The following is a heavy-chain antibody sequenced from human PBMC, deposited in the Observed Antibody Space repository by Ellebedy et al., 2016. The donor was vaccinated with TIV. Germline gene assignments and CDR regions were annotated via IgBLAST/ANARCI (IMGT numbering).Heavy chain of an antibody. CDR3: ARGRRYDSSGYYYNY. J-gene: IGHJ4*02. CDR1: GFTFSSYW. V-gene: IGHV3-23*01. D-gene: IGHD3-22*01. CDR2: LSASGGST. Sequence: GESLKISCAASGFTFSSYWMHWVRQAPGKGLGWVSSLSASGGSTYYADSVKGRFTISRDNSKTTLYLQMNSLRAEDTAVYYCARGRRYDSSGYYYNYWGQGTLVTVSS.